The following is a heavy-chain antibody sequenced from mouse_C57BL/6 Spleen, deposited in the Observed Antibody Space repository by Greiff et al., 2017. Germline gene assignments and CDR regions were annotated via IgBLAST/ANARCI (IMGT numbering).Heavy chain of an antibody. CDR3: SRSDYAVVAMDY. Sequence: VQLQQSGAELVKPGASVKISCKASGYAFRSYWMNWVKQRPGKGLEWIGQIYPGDGDTNYNGKFKGKATLTPDKSTSTAYMQLSSLNSEDSGVYLCSRSDYAVVAMDYWGQGTSVTVSS. D-gene: IGHD2-4*01. J-gene: IGHJ4*01. V-gene: IGHV1-80*01. CDR2: IYPGDGDT. CDR1: GYAFRSYW.